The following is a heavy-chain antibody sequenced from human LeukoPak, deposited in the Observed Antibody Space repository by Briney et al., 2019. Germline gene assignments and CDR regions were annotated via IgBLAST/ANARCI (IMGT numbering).Heavy chain of an antibody. D-gene: IGHD2-2*01. CDR3: ARDSRVSGDY. J-gene: IGHJ4*02. V-gene: IGHV1-2*06. CDR1: GYTFTSYG. CDR2: IDPNSGGT. Sequence: GASVKVSCKASGYTFTSYGISWVRQAPGQGLEWLGRIDPNSGGTSYAHNFRGRVTMTRDTSISTAYMDLSSLRSDDTAVYYCARDSRVSGDYWGQGTLVTVSS.